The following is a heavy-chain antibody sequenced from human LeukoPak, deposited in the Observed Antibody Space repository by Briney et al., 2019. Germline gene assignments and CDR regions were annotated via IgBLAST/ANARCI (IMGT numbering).Heavy chain of an antibody. J-gene: IGHJ6*03. Sequence: SETLSLTCAVYGGSFSGYYWSWIRQPPGKGLEWIGEINHSGSTNYNPSLKSRVTISVDTSKNQFSLNLTSVTAADTAVYYCARIAGGLYFYYYYMDVWGKGTTVTVSS. V-gene: IGHV4-34*01. D-gene: IGHD3-16*01. CDR2: INHSGST. CDR1: GGSFSGYY. CDR3: ARIAGGLYFYYYYMDV.